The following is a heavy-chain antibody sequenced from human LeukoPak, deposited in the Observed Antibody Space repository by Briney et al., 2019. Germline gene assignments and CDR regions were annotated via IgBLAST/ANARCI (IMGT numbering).Heavy chain of an antibody. CDR2: INSDGSEG. V-gene: IGHV3-7*03. J-gene: IGHJ3*01. Sequence: PGGSLRLSCAVSGFTFSGFWMSWSRQAPGKGLESVASINSDGSEGYYADVVKGRFTISRDNAKNSLYLQINSLRAEDTAVYYCARSSYSSSSSVWGQGTMVTVSS. D-gene: IGHD6-6*01. CDR1: GFTFSGFW. CDR3: ARSSYSSSSSV.